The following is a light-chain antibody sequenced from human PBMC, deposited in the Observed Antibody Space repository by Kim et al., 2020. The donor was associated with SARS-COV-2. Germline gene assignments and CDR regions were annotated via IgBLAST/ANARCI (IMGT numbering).Light chain of an antibody. CDR1: NSDVGGYNF. V-gene: IGLV2-8*01. J-gene: IGLJ2*01. Sequence: GQSVTISCPGTNSDVGGYNFVSWYQQHPGKAPKLMIYEVSKRPSGVHDRFSASKSGNTASLTVSGLRTEDESDYYCSSYAGSNTLVFGGGTQLTVL. CDR3: SSYAGSNTLV. CDR2: EVS.